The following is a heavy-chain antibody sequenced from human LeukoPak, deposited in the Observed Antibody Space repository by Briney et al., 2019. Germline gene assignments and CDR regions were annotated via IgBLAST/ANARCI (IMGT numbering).Heavy chain of an antibody. CDR1: GYTFTGYY. J-gene: IGHJ4*02. D-gene: IGHD6-13*01. CDR2: INPNSGGT. Sequence: ASVKVSCKASGYTFTGYYMHWVRQAPGQGLEWMGWINPNSGGTNYAQKFQGRVTMTRDTSISTAYMELSRLRSDDTAVYYCAREAAAAVNLDYWGQGTLVTVSS. CDR3: AREAAAAVNLDY. V-gene: IGHV1-2*02.